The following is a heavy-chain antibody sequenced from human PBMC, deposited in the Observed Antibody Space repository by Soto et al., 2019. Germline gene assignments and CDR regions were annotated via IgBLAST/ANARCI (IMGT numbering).Heavy chain of an antibody. CDR1: GFTFSDHY. J-gene: IGHJ5*02. V-gene: IGHV3-72*01. CDR2: SRNKANSYTT. CDR3: ARDLGS. Sequence: EVQLVESGGGLVQPGGSLRLSCAASGFTFSDHYMDWVRQAPGKGLECVGRSRNKANSYTTEYAASVRGRFTISRDDSKNSLYLQMNSLKTEDTAVYYCARDLGSWGQGTLVTVSS.